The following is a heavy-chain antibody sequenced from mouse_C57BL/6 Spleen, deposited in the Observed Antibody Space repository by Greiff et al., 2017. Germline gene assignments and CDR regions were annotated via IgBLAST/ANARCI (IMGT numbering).Heavy chain of an antibody. D-gene: IGHD2-1*01. Sequence: EVMLVESGGDLVKPGGSLKLSCAASGFTFSSYGMSWVRQTPDKRLEWVATISSGGSYTYYPDSVTGRFTISRDNAKKTLYLQMSSLKSEDTAMYYCANGNYYFDYWGQGTTLTVSS. CDR2: ISSGGSYT. CDR3: ANGNYYFDY. J-gene: IGHJ2*01. CDR1: GFTFSSYG. V-gene: IGHV5-6*02.